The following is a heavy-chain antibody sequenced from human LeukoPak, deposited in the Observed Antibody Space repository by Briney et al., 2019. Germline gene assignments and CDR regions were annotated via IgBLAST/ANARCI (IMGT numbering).Heavy chain of an antibody. CDR1: GYTFTGYY. Sequence: ASVKVSCKASGYTFTGYYMHWVRQAPGQGLERMGWINPNSGGTNYAQKFQGRVTMTRDTSISTAYMELSRLRSDDTAVYYCARGYDPPPYYYYYGMDVWGQGTTVTVSS. J-gene: IGHJ6*02. CDR2: INPNSGGT. V-gene: IGHV1-2*02. D-gene: IGHD3-3*01. CDR3: ARGYDPPPYYYYYGMDV.